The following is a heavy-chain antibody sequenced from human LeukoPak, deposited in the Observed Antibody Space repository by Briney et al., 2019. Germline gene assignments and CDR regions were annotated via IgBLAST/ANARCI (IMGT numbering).Heavy chain of an antibody. CDR3: ARVSYDSSGYGDWYFDL. J-gene: IGHJ2*01. CDR1: GYTFTSYG. CDR2: ISAYNGNT. D-gene: IGHD3-22*01. V-gene: IGHV1-18*01. Sequence: ASVKVSCKASGYTFTSYGISWVRQAPGQGLEWVGWISAYNGNTNNAQKLQGRVTMTTDTSTSTAYMELRSLRSDDTAVYYCARVSYDSSGYGDWYFDLWGRGTLVTVSS.